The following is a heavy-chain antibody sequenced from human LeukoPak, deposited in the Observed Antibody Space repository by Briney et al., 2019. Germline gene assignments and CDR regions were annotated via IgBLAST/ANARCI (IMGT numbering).Heavy chain of an antibody. CDR3: ARSRAYDYHFDN. J-gene: IGHJ4*02. Sequence: SSETLSLTCTVSGVSTSSYYWSWIRQSPGKGLEWIGYIFYSGSTNYNPSLKSRVTISVDTSKNQFSLKLTSVTAADTAVYYCARSRAYDYHFDNWGQGTLVTVSS. D-gene: IGHD5-12*01. CDR1: GVSTSSYY. V-gene: IGHV4-59*01. CDR2: IFYSGST.